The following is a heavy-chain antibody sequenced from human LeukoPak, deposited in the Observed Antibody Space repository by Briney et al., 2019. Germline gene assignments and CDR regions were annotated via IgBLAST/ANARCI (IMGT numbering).Heavy chain of an antibody. D-gene: IGHD6-19*01. J-gene: IGHJ1*01. Sequence: ASVKVSXKASGYTFTSYAITWVRQAPGQGLDWMGWISLYNPKTNYAQKFQGRVTMTTDTSTSTAYMELMSLRSDDTAVYYCARLGVAGDPSSAEYFQHWGQGTLLTVSS. CDR1: GYTFTSYA. V-gene: IGHV1-18*01. CDR3: ARLGVAGDPSSAEYFQH. CDR2: ISLYNPKT.